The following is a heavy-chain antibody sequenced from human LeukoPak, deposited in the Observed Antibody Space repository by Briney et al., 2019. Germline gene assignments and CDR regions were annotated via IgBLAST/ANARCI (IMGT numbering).Heavy chain of an antibody. D-gene: IGHD7-27*01. J-gene: IGHJ4*02. CDR2: ISSSSSTI. Sequence: GGSLRLSCAASGFAFSSYSMNWVRRAPGKGLEWLSHISSSSSTIYFADSVKGRFTISRDNAKNSLYLQMNSLRDEDTAVYYCATLGGDYWGQGTLVTVSS. CDR1: GFAFSSYS. V-gene: IGHV3-48*02. CDR3: ATLGGDY.